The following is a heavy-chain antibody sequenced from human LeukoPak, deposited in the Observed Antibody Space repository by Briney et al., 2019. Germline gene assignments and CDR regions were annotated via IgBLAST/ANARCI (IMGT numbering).Heavy chain of an antibody. D-gene: IGHD6-13*01. Sequence: PGGSLRLSCAASGFTFSSYAMHGVRQAPGKGLEWVAVISYDGSNKYYADSVKGRFTISRDNSKSTLYLQMNSLRAEDTAIYYCAKEYSSSWTYYYYYGMDVWGQGTTVTVSS. CDR1: GFTFSSYA. CDR2: ISYDGSNK. CDR3: AKEYSSSWTYYYYYGMDV. J-gene: IGHJ6*02. V-gene: IGHV3-30-3*01.